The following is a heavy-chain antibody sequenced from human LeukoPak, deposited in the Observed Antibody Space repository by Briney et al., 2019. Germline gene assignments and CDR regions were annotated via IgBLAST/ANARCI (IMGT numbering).Heavy chain of an antibody. CDR1: GFTFSSYA. Sequence: GGSLRLSCAASGFTFSSYAMSWVRQAPGKGLEWVSAISGSGGSTYYADSVKGRFTISRDNSKNTLYLQMNSLRAEDTAVYYCARGDVDTAMVNHYYFDYWGQGTLVTVSS. CDR2: ISGSGGST. CDR3: ARGDVDTAMVNHYYFDY. J-gene: IGHJ4*02. V-gene: IGHV3-23*01. D-gene: IGHD5-18*01.